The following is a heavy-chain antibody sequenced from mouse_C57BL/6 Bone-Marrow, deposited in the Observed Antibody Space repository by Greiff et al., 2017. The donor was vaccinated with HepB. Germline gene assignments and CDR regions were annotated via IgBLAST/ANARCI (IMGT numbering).Heavy chain of an antibody. CDR3: SRYPSLYYYGSSYYFDY. D-gene: IGHD1-1*01. CDR1: GFTFSSYA. CDR2: ISDGGSYT. J-gene: IGHJ2*01. V-gene: IGHV5-4*03. Sequence: EVKLVESGGGLVKPGGSLKLSCAASGFTFSSYAMSWVRQTPEKRLEWVATISDGGSYTYYPDNVKGRFTISRDNAKNNLYLQMSQLKSEDTAMYYCSRYPSLYYYGSSYYFDYWGQGTTLTVSS.